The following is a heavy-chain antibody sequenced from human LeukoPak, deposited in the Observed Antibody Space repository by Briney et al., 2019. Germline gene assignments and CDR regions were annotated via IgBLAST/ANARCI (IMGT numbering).Heavy chain of an antibody. J-gene: IGHJ4*02. CDR2: IWYDGSNK. Sequence: GGSLRLSCAASGFTFSSYGMHWVRQAPGKGLEWVAVIWYDGSNKYYADSVKGRFTISRDNSKNTLYLQMNSLRAEDTAVYYCARDGYDSSGYNELGIDYWGQGTLVTVSS. CDR1: GFTFSSYG. D-gene: IGHD3-22*01. CDR3: ARDGYDSSGYNELGIDY. V-gene: IGHV3-33*01.